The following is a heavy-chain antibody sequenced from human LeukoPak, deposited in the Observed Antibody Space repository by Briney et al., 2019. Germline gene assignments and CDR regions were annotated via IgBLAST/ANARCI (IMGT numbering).Heavy chain of an antibody. Sequence: TSETLSLTCTVSGGSISSGGYYWSWIRQHPGKGLEWIGYIYYSGSTYYNPSLKSRVTISVDTSKNQFSLKLSSVTAADTAVYYCARASAYYDYVWGSHRPSHFDYWGQGTLVTVSS. CDR2: IYYSGST. CDR3: ARASAYYDYVWGSHRPSHFDY. J-gene: IGHJ4*02. D-gene: IGHD3-16*02. V-gene: IGHV4-31*03. CDR1: GGSISSGGYY.